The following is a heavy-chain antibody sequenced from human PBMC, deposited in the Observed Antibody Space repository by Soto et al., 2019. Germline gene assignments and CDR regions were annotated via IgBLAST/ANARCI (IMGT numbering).Heavy chain of an antibody. Sequence: PVGSLRLSCAASEFSFDDYAMSWVRQAPGKGLEWVSSITYTGVSTYYADSVKGRFTISRDNSRDTLFLQMNSLRAEDTAIYYCAKSSVWYPYFDSWGQGTLVNVSS. CDR2: ITYTGVST. V-gene: IGHV3-23*01. CDR1: EFSFDDYA. D-gene: IGHD6-13*01. CDR3: AKSSVWYPYFDS. J-gene: IGHJ4*02.